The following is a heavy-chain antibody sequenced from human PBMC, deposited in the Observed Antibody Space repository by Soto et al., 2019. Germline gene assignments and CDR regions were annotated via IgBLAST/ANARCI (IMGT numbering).Heavy chain of an antibody. CDR2: LYYTGST. V-gene: IGHV4-59*01. Sequence: PSETLSLTCNVSGGSISDFYWSWIRQSPGKRLEWIGYLYYTGSTNYNPALKSRVTISLATSKKQFSLKVRSLIAVDTAGYYCARGGGYDFGSSQAPPIDVWGQGTTVTVSS. CDR1: GGSISDFY. CDR3: ARGGGYDFGSSQAPPIDV. J-gene: IGHJ6*02. D-gene: IGHD3-3*01.